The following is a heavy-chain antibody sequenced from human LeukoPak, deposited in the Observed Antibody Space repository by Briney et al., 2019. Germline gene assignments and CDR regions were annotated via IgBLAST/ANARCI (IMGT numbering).Heavy chain of an antibody. CDR1: GFTFDDYA. Sequence: PGGSLRLSCAASGFTFDDYAMHWVRQAPGKGLEWVSGISWNSGSIGYADSVKGRFTISRDNAKNSLYLQMNSLRAEDTAVYYCARETPHYFDYWGQGTLVTVSS. V-gene: IGHV3-9*01. CDR3: ARETPHYFDY. CDR2: ISWNSGSI. J-gene: IGHJ4*02.